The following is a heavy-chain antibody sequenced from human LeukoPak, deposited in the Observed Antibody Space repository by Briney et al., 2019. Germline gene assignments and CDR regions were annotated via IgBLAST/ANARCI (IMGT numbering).Heavy chain of an antibody. CDR3: AREKRSITIFGVVTYYFDY. D-gene: IGHD3-3*01. CDR1: GFTFSSYW. Sequence: GGSLRLSCAASGFTFSSYWMSWVRQAPGKGLGWVANIKQDGSEKYYVDSVKGRFTISRDNAKNSLYLQMNSLRAEDTAVYYCAREKRSITIFGVVTYYFDYWGQGTLVTVSS. J-gene: IGHJ4*02. V-gene: IGHV3-7*03. CDR2: IKQDGSEK.